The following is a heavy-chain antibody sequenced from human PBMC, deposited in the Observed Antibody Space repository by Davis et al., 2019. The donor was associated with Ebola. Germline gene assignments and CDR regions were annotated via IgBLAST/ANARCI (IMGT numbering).Heavy chain of an antibody. CDR1: GFTFSSYW. Sequence: GESLKISCAASGFTFSSYWMHWVRQAPGKGLVWVSRINSDGSSTSYADSVKGRFTISRDNAKNSLYLQMNSLRAEDTALYYCAKDSGYCSGGSCYYFDYWGQGTLVTVSS. J-gene: IGHJ4*02. D-gene: IGHD2-15*01. CDR2: INSDGSST. CDR3: AKDSGYCSGGSCYYFDY. V-gene: IGHV3-74*01.